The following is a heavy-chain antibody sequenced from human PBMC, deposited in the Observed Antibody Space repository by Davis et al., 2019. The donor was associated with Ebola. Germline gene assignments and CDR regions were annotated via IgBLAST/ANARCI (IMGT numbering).Heavy chain of an antibody. J-gene: IGHJ6*02. D-gene: IGHD2-8*02. Sequence: GESLKISCAASGFTVSSNYMNWVRQAPGKGLEWVSSISSSSSYIYYADSVKGRFTISRDNAKNSLYLQMNSLRAEDTAVYYCARDLVLVKGMDVWGQGTTVTVSS. CDR1: GFTVSSNY. CDR2: ISSSSSYI. CDR3: ARDLVLVKGMDV. V-gene: IGHV3-21*01.